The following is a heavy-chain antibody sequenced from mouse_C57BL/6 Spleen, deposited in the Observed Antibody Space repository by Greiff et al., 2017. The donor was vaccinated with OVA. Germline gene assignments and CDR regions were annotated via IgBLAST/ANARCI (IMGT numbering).Heavy chain of an antibody. CDR2: ISDGGSYT. V-gene: IGHV5-4*01. J-gene: IGHJ2*01. CDR1: GFTFSSYA. CDR3: ARDRGDYYGSSDY. D-gene: IGHD1-1*01. Sequence: EVKLVESGGGLVKPGGSLKLSCAASGFTFSSYAMSWVRQTPEKRLEWVATISDGGSYTYYPDNVKGRFTISRDNAKNNLYLQMSHLKSEDTAMDYCARDRGDYYGSSDYWGQGTTLTVAS.